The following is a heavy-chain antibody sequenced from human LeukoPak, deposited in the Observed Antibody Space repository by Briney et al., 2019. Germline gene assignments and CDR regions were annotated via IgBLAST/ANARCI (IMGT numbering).Heavy chain of an antibody. CDR2: ISAYNGNT. J-gene: IGHJ4*02. CDR3: ARAAATTVVTKIFDY. Sequence: GASVKVSCKASGYTFTSYGISWVRQAPGQGLEWMGWISAYNGNTNYAQKLQGRVTMTTDTSTSTAYMELSRLRSDDTAVYYCARAAATTVVTKIFDYWGQGTLVTVSS. D-gene: IGHD4-23*01. V-gene: IGHV1-18*01. CDR1: GYTFTSYG.